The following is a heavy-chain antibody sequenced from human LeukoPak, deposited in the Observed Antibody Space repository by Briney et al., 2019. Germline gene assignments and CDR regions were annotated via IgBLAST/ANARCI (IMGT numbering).Heavy chain of an antibody. Sequence: PSETLSLTCTVSGGSISSGGYYWSWIRQPPGKGLEWIGYIYHSGSTYYNPSLKSRVTISVDRSKNQFSLKLSSVTAADTAVYYCARDWGGEAAAGNRFDYWGQGTLVTVSS. V-gene: IGHV4-30-2*01. CDR1: GGSISSGGYY. CDR2: IYHSGST. J-gene: IGHJ4*02. CDR3: ARDWGGEAAAGNRFDY. D-gene: IGHD6-13*01.